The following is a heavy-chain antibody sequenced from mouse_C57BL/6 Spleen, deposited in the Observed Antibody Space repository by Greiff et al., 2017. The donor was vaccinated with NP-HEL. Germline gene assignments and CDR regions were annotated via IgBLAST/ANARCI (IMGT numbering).Heavy chain of an antibody. CDR2: INPSTGGT. CDR3: ARRDYGSLDY. V-gene: IGHV1-42*01. J-gene: IGHJ2*01. D-gene: IGHD1-1*01. Sequence: EVMLVESGPELVKPGASVKISCKASGYSFTGYYMNWVKQSPEKSLEWIGEINPSTGGTTYNQKFKAKATLTVDKSSSTAYMQLKSLTSEDSAVYYCARRDYGSLDYWGQGTTLTVSS. CDR1: GYSFTGYY.